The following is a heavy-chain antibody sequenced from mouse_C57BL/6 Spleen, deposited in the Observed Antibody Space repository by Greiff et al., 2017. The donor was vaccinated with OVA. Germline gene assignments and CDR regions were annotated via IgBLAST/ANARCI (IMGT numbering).Heavy chain of an antibody. V-gene: IGHV1-26*01. CDR2: INPNNGGT. J-gene: IGHJ2*01. Sequence: VQLQQSGPELVKPGASVKISCKASGYTFTDYYMNWVKQSHGKSLEWIGDINPNNGGTSYNQKFKGKATLTVDKSSSTAYMELRSLTSEDSAVYYCARMGLYDGYPYYFDYWGQGTTLTVSS. CDR1: GYTFTDYY. CDR3: ARMGLYDGYPYYFDY. D-gene: IGHD2-3*01.